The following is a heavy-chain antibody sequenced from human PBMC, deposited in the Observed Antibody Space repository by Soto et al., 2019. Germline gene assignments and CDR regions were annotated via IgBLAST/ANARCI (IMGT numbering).Heavy chain of an antibody. CDR1: GFTFDDYA. D-gene: IGHD2-15*01. CDR3: ATDNSHYGGTVVFYY. V-gene: IGHV3-9*01. CDR2: IRWNSGSI. J-gene: IGHJ4*02. Sequence: EVQLVESGGGLVQPGRSLRLSCAASGFTFDDYAMHWVRQAPGKGLVWVSGIRWNSGSIGYADSVKGRFTISRDNTKNSLYLQMNSLRAEDTDLYYCATDNSHYGGTVVFYYWGQGTLVTVSS.